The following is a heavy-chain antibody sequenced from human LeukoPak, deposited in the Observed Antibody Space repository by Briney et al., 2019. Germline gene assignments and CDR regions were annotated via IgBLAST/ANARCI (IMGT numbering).Heavy chain of an antibody. CDR3: ARLTGY. V-gene: IGHV4-39*01. J-gene: IGHJ4*02. Sequence: SETLSLTCTVTGGSISSSSYYWGWIRQPPGKGLEWIGSIYYSGSTYYNPSLKSRVSISVDTSKNQFSLKLSSVTAADTAVYYCARLTGYWGQGTLVTVSS. CDR1: GGSISSSSYY. D-gene: IGHD3-16*01. CDR2: IYYSGST.